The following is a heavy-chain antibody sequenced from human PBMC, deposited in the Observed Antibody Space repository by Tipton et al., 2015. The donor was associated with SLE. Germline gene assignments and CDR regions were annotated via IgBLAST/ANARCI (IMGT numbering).Heavy chain of an antibody. CDR3: ARLGYCSGGSCYNWYFDL. Sequence: TLSLTCTVSGGSISSGGYSWNWIRQPAGKGLEWIGRFYSGFTTYNPSLKSRVTISVDTSKNQFSLKLSSVTAADTAVYYCARLGYCSGGSCYNWYFDLWGRGTLVTVSS. D-gene: IGHD2-15*01. CDR2: FYSGFT. V-gene: IGHV4-61*02. J-gene: IGHJ2*01. CDR1: GGSISSGGYS.